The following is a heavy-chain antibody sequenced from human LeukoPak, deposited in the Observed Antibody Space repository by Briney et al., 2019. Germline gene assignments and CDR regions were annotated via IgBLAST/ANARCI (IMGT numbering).Heavy chain of an antibody. CDR1: GFTFNNYW. CDR2: IKQDGSEI. CDR3: ARDRPGPYYYDSSGDAFDI. Sequence: GGSLRLSCAASGFTFNNYWMSWVRQAPGKGLEWVANIKQDGSEIYYVDSVKGRFTISRDNAKNSLYLQMNSLRAEDTAVYYCARDRPGPYYYDSSGDAFDIWGQGTMVTVSS. D-gene: IGHD3-22*01. J-gene: IGHJ3*02. V-gene: IGHV3-7*03.